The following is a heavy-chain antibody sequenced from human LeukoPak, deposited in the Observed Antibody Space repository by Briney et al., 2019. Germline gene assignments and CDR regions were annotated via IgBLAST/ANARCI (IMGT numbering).Heavy chain of an antibody. D-gene: IGHD3-10*01. J-gene: IGHJ4*02. Sequence: SETLSLTCTVSGGSISSSSYYWGWIRQPPGKGLEWIGSIYYSGSTYYNPSLKSRVTISVDTSKNQFSLKLSSVTAADTAVYYCARDRGARDYWGQGTLVTVSS. CDR1: GGSISSSSYY. CDR2: IYYSGST. V-gene: IGHV4-39*07. CDR3: ARDRGARDY.